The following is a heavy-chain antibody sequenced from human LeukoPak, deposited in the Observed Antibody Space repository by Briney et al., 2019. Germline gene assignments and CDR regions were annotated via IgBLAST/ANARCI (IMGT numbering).Heavy chain of an antibody. CDR3: ARADCSSSTCYLRRSWFDP. CDR1: GFTLSNYD. CDR2: ISTSSRYI. D-gene: IGHD2-2*01. Sequence: PGGSLRLSCAASGFTLSNYDMNWVRQAPGKGLEWVSSISTSSRYIYHKDSVRGRFTISRDDAKNSLYLEMNSLRAEGTAVYYCARADCSSSTCYLRRSWFDPWGQGTLVTVSS. J-gene: IGHJ5*02. V-gene: IGHV3-21*01.